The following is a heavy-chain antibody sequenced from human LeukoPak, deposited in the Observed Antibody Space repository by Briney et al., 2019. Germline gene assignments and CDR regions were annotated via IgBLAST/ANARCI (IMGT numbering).Heavy chain of an antibody. CDR2: INHSGST. CDR1: GGSFSGYY. V-gene: IGHV4-34*01. D-gene: IGHD1-26*01. CDR3: ARENRIVGATTYYYYGMDV. Sequence: SETLSLTCAVYGGSFSGYYWSWIRQPPGKGLEWIGEINHSGSTNYNPSLKSRVTISVDTSKNQFSLKLSSVTAADTAVYYCARENRIVGATTYYYYGMDVWGQGTTVTVSS. J-gene: IGHJ6*02.